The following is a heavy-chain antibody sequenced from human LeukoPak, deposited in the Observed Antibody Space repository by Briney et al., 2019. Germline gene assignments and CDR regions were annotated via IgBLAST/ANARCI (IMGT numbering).Heavy chain of an antibody. J-gene: IGHJ4*02. Sequence: GGSLRLSCAASGFTFSSYAMHWVRQAPGKGLEWVAVISYDGSNKYYADSVKGRFTISRDNSKNTLYLQMNSLRAEDTAVYYCARDVGNNDFDYWGQGTLVTVSS. CDR3: ARDVGNNDFDY. CDR2: ISYDGSNK. V-gene: IGHV3-30-3*01. CDR1: GFTFSSYA. D-gene: IGHD1/OR15-1a*01.